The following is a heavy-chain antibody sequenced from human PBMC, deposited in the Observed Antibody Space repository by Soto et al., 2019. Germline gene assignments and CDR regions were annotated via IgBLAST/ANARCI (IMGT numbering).Heavy chain of an antibody. Sequence: QVQLVESGGGVVQPGGSLRLSCTTSGFTFNTYGMHWVRQAPGKGLEWVAIIWYDVSHKYYADSVKGRLTISRDNSRNTLYLQMNSLRAEDTALYYCARADCTGAYCYSWPFNYGVDVWGQGTTVTVSS. D-gene: IGHD2-15*01. V-gene: IGHV3-33*08. J-gene: IGHJ6*02. CDR2: IWYDVSHK. CDR1: GFTFNTYG. CDR3: ARADCTGAYCYSWPFNYGVDV.